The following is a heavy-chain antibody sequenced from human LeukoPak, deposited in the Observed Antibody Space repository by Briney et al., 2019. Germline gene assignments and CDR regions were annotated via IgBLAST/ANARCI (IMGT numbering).Heavy chain of an antibody. J-gene: IGHJ4*02. D-gene: IGHD1-14*01. CDR2: MYRSDAT. Sequence: GGSLRLXCAASGLTVSSNYMRWVRQAPGKGLEWVSVMYRSDATYYADSVKGRFTMSRDSSKNTVYLQMNSLRSEDPAVYYCARDLPDQGAYWGQGTLVIVSS. CDR3: ARDLPDQGAY. CDR1: GLTVSSNY. V-gene: IGHV3-53*01.